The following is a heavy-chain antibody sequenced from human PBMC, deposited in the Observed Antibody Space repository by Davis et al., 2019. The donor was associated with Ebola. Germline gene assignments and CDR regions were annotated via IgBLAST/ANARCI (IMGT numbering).Heavy chain of an antibody. CDR3: ARGDLYYYYYYGMDV. D-gene: IGHD3/OR15-3a*01. Sequence: GESLKISCAASGFTFSDYYMSWIRQAPGKGLEWVSYISSSGSTIYYADSVKGRFTISRDNAKNSLYLQMGSLRAEDMAVYYCARGDLYYYYYYGMDVWGQGTTVTVSS. V-gene: IGHV3-11*04. J-gene: IGHJ6*02. CDR2: ISSSGSTI. CDR1: GFTFSDYY.